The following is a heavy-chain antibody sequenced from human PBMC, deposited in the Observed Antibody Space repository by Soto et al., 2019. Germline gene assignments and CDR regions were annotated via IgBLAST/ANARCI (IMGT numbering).Heavy chain of an antibody. D-gene: IGHD3-10*01. J-gene: IGHJ6*02. CDR1: VFTFSAYG. CDR2: ISYNGGKI. Sequence: QVQVVESGGGVVQPGRSLRLSCAASVFTFSAYGMHWVRQAPGQGLEWVAFISYNGGKIYYADSVKGRFTISRDSSRNTVFLQMNSLRAEDTAVYYCARDTSMDQALFFYAYYYYGMDVWGLGTTVSVSS. CDR3: ARDTSMDQALFFYAYYYYGMDV. V-gene: IGHV3-30*03.